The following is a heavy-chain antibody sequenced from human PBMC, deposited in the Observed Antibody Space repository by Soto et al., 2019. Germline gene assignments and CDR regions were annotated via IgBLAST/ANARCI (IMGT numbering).Heavy chain of an antibody. J-gene: IGHJ4*02. D-gene: IGHD6-25*01. V-gene: IGHV3-33*01. Sequence: PGGSLRLSCAASGFTFSSYGMHWVRQAPGKGLEWVAVIWYDGSNKYYADSVKGRFTISRDNSKNTLYLQMNSLRAEDTAVYYCARWRLQGGFDYWGQRTLVTVSS. CDR3: ARWRLQGGFDY. CDR1: GFTFSSYG. CDR2: IWYDGSNK.